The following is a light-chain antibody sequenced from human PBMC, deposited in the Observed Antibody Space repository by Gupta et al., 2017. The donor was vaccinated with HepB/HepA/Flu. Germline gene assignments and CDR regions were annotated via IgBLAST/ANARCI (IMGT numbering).Light chain of an antibody. J-gene: IGLJ1*01. CDR2: QDN. Sequence: SYELTQPPSVSVSPGQTASIDCSGDRLTNKYLSWYQQKPGQSPVFGIYQDNRRPSGMPERFSAATSATKANTKIRGTQAVDYCSESGKASERSTLVFGSGTKVTVL. V-gene: IGLV3-1*01. CDR3: KASERSTLV. CDR1: RLTNKY.